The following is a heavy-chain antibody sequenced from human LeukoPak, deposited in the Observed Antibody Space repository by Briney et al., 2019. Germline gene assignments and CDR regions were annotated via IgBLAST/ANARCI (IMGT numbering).Heavy chain of an antibody. CDR3: ARHELAWYGPDY. J-gene: IGHJ4*02. CDR2: IFYSGST. CDR1: GGSISSYY. V-gene: IGHV4-59*08. Sequence: PSETLSLTCTVSGGSISSYYWSWIRQPPGKGPQWIGYIFYSGSTNYNPSLKSRVTISVDTSKNQFSLKLTSVTAADTAVYYCARHELAWYGPDYWGQGTLVTVSS. D-gene: IGHD3/OR15-3a*01.